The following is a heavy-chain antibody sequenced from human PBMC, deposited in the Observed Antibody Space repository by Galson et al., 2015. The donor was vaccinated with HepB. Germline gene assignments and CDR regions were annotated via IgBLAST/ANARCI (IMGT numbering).Heavy chain of an antibody. J-gene: IGHJ6*03. Sequence: QSGAEVKKPGESLKISCKASGYSFTNYWIARVRQMPGKGLEWMGIIYPDDSDTRYSPSFQGQVTISADKSISTAYLQWSSLKASDSAIYYCARRSKIVLPITITHFHYMGLWGKGTTGTV. CDR1: GYSFTNYW. D-gene: IGHD2-8*01. CDR3: ARRSKIVLPITITHFHYMGL. CDR2: IYPDDSDT. V-gene: IGHV5-51*03.